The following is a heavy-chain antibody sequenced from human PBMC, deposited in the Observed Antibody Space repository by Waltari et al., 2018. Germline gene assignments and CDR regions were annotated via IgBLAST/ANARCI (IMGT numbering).Heavy chain of an antibody. CDR2: INRDGSST. J-gene: IGHJ6*03. CDR3: ARSQSMDV. CDR1: GFTFSDYW. Sequence: EVQLVESGGGLVQPGGSLSLPGAASGFTFSDYWMYWVRQAPGKGLVWVSRINRDGSSTDYADSVKGRFTISRDNAKNTLYLQMNGLRAEDTAVYYCARSQSMDVWGRGSTVIVSS. V-gene: IGHV3-74*01.